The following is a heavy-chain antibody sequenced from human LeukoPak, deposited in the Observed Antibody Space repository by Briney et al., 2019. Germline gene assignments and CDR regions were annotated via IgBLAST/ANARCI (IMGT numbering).Heavy chain of an antibody. CDR1: GFTFSNYA. CDR2: IRYDGSNK. V-gene: IGHV3-30*02. J-gene: IGHJ4*02. Sequence: PGGSLRLSCTTSGFTFSNYAMHWVRQAPGKGLEWVAFIRYDGSNKYYADSVKGRFTISRDNAKNSLYLQMNSLRAEDTAVYYCARVPSLWWCPDYWGQGTLVTVSS. D-gene: IGHD2-21*01. CDR3: ARVPSLWWCPDY.